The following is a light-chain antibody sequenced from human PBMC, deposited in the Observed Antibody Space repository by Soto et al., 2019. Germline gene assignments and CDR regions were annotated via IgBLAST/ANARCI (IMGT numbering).Light chain of an antibody. CDR1: SSNIGAGHD. Sequence: QSVLTQPPSVSGAPGQRVTISCTESSSNIGAGHDVNWYQQLPGTAPKLLIYGNSNRPSGVPDRFSGSKSGTSASLAITGLQAEDEADYYCQSYDSSLSGWVFGGGTKLTVL. CDR3: QSYDSSLSGWV. J-gene: IGLJ3*02. V-gene: IGLV1-40*01. CDR2: GNS.